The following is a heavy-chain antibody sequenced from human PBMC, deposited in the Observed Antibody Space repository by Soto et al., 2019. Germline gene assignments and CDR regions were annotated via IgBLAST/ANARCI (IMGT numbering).Heavy chain of an antibody. D-gene: IGHD1-1*01. J-gene: IGHJ6*03. CDR1: GFNFNIYA. V-gene: IGHV3-23*01. CDR3: AKALGNPYYYYDMDV. Sequence: EVQLLESGGGLVQPGGSLRLSCAASGFNFNIYAMTWVRQAPGKGLEWVSTISPGGDSTYFADSVKGRVTISRDNSKKTLSLQMNSLRAEDTATYFCAKALGNPYYYYDMDVWGTGTTVTVSS. CDR2: ISPGGDST.